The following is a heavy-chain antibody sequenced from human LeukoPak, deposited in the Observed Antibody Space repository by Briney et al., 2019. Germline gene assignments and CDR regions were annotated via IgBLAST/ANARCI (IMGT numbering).Heavy chain of an antibody. Sequence: SVKVSCKASGGTFSSYAISWVRQAPGQGLEWMGRIFPILGIANYAQKFQGRVTITADKSTSTAYMELSSLRSEDTAVYYCARADHYYDSSGYDYWGQGTLVTVSS. J-gene: IGHJ4*02. CDR2: IFPILGIA. CDR1: GGTFSSYA. D-gene: IGHD3-22*01. V-gene: IGHV1-69*04. CDR3: ARADHYYDSSGYDY.